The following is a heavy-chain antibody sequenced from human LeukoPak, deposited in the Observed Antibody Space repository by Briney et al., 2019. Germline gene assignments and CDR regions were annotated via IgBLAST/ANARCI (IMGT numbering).Heavy chain of an antibody. Sequence: AGGSLRLSCAASGFTFDTADMTWVRQAPGKGPEWLSCISGTGDRTYYADSVRGRFTISRDNSKNMLYLQKTSLRVEDTATYYCVKNSGIWSFWGRGTLAAVSS. CDR2: ISGTGDRT. V-gene: IGHV3-23*01. CDR3: VKNSGIWSF. CDR1: GFTFDTAD. J-gene: IGHJ4*02. D-gene: IGHD1-26*01.